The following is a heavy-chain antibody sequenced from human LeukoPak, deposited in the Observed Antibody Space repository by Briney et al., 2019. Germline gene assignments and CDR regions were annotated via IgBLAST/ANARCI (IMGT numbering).Heavy chain of an antibody. CDR2: ISAYNGNT. J-gene: IGHJ3*02. CDR3: ARGYYDSSGYSPDAFDI. D-gene: IGHD3-22*01. Sequence: GASVKVSCKASGYTFTSYGISWLRQAPGQGLEWMGWISAYNGNTNYAPKFQGRVTMTRDTSISTAYMELSRLRSDDTAVYYCARGYYDSSGYSPDAFDIWGQGTMVTVSS. CDR1: GYTFTSYG. V-gene: IGHV1-18*01.